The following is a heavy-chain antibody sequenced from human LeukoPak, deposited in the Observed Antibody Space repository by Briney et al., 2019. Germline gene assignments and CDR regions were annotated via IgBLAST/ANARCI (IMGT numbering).Heavy chain of an antibody. CDR3: ASSTTRRYYFDY. CDR2: IYSGGST. D-gene: IGHD1-1*01. J-gene: IGHJ4*02. Sequence: RGSLRLSCAASGFTVSSNYMSWVRQAPGKGLEWVSVIYSGGSTYYADSVKGRFTISRDNSKNTLYLQMNSLRAEDTAVYYCASSTTRRYYFDYWGQGTLVTVSS. CDR1: GFTVSSNY. V-gene: IGHV3-53*01.